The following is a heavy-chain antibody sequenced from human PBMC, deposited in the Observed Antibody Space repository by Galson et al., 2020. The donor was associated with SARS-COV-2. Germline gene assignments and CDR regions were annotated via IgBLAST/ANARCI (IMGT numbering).Heavy chain of an antibody. D-gene: IGHD2-15*01. CDR2: IKHDGSGK. V-gene: IGHV3-7*03. CDR1: GFGFSYYW. J-gene: IGHJ4*02. CDR3: ARVDCSGGSCYPGNY. Sequence: GSLSLSCAASGFGFSYYWMTWVRQAPGRGLEWVASIKHDGSGKYYVDSVKGRFTISRDNPKNSLYLQMNNLRVEDTAVYHCARVDCSGGSCYPGNYWGQGTLVTVSS.